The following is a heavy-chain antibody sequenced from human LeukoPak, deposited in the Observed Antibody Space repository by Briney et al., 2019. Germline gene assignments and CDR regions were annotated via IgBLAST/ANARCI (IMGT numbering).Heavy chain of an antibody. CDR1: GFTFSSYS. V-gene: IGHV3-21*01. Sequence: TGGSLRLSCAASGFTFSSYSMNWVRQAPGKGLEWVSSISSSSSYIYYADSVKGRFTISRDNAKNSLYLQMNSLRAEDTAVYYCARTPRESCCSGGSCYSTFDYWGQGTLVTVSS. D-gene: IGHD2-15*01. CDR2: ISSSSSYI. J-gene: IGHJ4*02. CDR3: ARTPRESCCSGGSCYSTFDY.